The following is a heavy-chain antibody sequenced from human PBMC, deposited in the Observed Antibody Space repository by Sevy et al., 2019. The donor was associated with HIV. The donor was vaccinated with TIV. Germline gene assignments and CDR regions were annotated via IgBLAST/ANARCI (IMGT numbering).Heavy chain of an antibody. CDR3: AVTKDYYDSSGYPFDS. V-gene: IGHV1-24*01. CDR1: GYTLTQFS. CDR2: FDPEDDET. D-gene: IGHD3-22*01. J-gene: IGHJ4*02. Sequence: ASVKVSCKVSGYTLTQFSMHWVRQAPGKGLEWMATFDPEDDETIYVQRLQGRVTMTEDTSTDTAYMELSSLRSDDTAVYYCAVTKDYYDSSGYPFDSWGQGSLVTVSS.